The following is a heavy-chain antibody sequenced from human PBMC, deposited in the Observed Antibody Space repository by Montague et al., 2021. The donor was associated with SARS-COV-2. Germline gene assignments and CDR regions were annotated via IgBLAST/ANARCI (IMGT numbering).Heavy chain of an antibody. CDR1: GGSFSGYY. Sequence: SETLSLTCAVYGGSFSGYYWSWIRQPPGKGLEWIGEINHSGSPNYNPSLKSRVTISVDTSKNQFSLKLSSVTAADTAVYYCARGFDLWGRGTLVTVSS. V-gene: IGHV4-34*01. CDR3: ARGFDL. CDR2: INHSGSP. J-gene: IGHJ2*01.